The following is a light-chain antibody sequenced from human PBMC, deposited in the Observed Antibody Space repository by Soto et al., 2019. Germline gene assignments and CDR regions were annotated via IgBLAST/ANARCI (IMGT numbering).Light chain of an antibody. CDR1: HSIGTY. CDR2: AAS. V-gene: IGKV1-39*01. CDR3: QQSYNSPPA. Sequence: DIQMTQSPSSLSASVGDAVTITCRAGHSIGTYLSWYQVKPGKPPRLLIYAASSLQTGVPSRFSGSGSGTDFTLTITGLQPEDFATYSCQQSYNSPPAFGQGTRV. J-gene: IGKJ1*01.